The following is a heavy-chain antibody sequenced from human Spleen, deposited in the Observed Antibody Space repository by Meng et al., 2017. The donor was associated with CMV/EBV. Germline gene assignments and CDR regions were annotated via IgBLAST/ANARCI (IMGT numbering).Heavy chain of an antibody. V-gene: IGHV3-30*04. CDR2: ISYDGSNK. J-gene: IGHJ6*02. CDR3: ARDLAYSSSWYVNGFAGGMDV. D-gene: IGHD6-13*01. CDR1: RFTFSNYA. Sequence: GGSLRLSCAASRFTFSNYAMHWVRQAPGKGLEWVAVISYDGSNKYYADSVKGRFTISRDNSKNTLYLQMNSLRAEDTAVYYCARDLAYSSSWYVNGFAGGMDVWGQGTTVTVSS.